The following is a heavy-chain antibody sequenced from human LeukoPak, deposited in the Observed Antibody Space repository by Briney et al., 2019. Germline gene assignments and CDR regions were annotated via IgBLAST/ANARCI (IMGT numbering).Heavy chain of an antibody. D-gene: IGHD3-22*01. CDR2: IWYDGTNK. CDR3: ARSGGDYYDSSGYASIDY. J-gene: IGHJ4*02. Sequence: GRSLRLSCEASRFTFSDYGMHWVRQAPGKGLEWVAVIWYDGTNKYYAESVKGRFTISRDNSKNTLFLHMSSLRVEDTAVYYCARSGGDYYDSSGYASIDYWGLGTLVTVSS. V-gene: IGHV3-33*01. CDR1: RFTFSDYG.